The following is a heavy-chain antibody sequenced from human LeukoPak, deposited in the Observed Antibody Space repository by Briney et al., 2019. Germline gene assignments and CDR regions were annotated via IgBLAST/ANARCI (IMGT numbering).Heavy chain of an antibody. J-gene: IGHJ6*03. V-gene: IGHV3-21*01. D-gene: IGHD4-17*01. CDR3: ARVPVTTVTYFMDV. CDR2: ISSSSSYI. CDR1: GFTFSSYS. Sequence: GGSLTLSCAASGFTFSSYSMNWVRQAPGKGLEWVSSISSSSSYIYYADSVKGRFTISRDNAKNSLYLQMNSLRAEDTAVYYCARVPVTTVTYFMDVWGKGTTVTVSS.